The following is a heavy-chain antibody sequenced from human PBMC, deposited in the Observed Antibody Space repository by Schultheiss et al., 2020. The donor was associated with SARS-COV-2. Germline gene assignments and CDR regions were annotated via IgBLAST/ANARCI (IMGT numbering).Heavy chain of an antibody. CDR3: ARVRIAVAGTFHYYYGMDV. CDR1: GGSISSSNW. V-gene: IGHV4-4*02. D-gene: IGHD6-19*01. J-gene: IGHJ6*02. Sequence: SETLSLTCAVSGGSISSSNWWSWVRQPPGKGLEWIGEIYHSGSTNYNPSLKSRVTISVDKSKNQFSLKLSSVTAEDTAVYYCARVRIAVAGTFHYYYGMDVWGQGTTVTVSS. CDR2: IYHSGST.